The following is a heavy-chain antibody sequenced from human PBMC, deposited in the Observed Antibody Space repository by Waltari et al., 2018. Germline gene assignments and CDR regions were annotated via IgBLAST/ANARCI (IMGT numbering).Heavy chain of an antibody. J-gene: IGHJ4*02. CDR2: ISPNRGGT. Sequence: QVQLVQSGAEVKKPGASVKVSCKASGYTFTDWYMYWVRQAPGQGLEWLGRISPNRGGTNYAQKVQGRVTMTRDTSISTAYMELSRLTSDDTAVYYCAKGGDCNGGSCNFDYWGQGTVVTVSS. CDR1: GYTFTDWY. CDR3: AKGGDCNGGSCNFDY. V-gene: IGHV1-2*06. D-gene: IGHD2-15*01.